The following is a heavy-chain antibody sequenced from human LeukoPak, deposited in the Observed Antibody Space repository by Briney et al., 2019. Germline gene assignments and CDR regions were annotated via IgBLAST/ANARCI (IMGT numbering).Heavy chain of an antibody. J-gene: IGHJ3*02. CDR3: ARYTVAPGYDAFDI. CDR1: GGSISSYY. V-gene: IGHV4-59*08. Sequence: SETLSLTCTVSGGSISSYYWSWIRQPPGKGLEWIGYIYYSGSTNYNPSLKSRVTISVDTSKNQFSLKLSSVTAADTAVYYCARYTVAPGYDAFDIWGQGTMVTVSS. D-gene: IGHD4-23*01. CDR2: IYYSGST.